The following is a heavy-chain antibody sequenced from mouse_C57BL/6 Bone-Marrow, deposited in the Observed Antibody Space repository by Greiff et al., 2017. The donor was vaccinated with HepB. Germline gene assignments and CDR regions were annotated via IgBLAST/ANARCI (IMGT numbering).Heavy chain of an antibody. CDR1: GFSLTSYG. CDR2: IWSGGST. CDR3: AKGSFDY. V-gene: IGHV2-5*01. J-gene: IGHJ2*01. Sequence: QVQLQQSGPGLVQPSQSLYITCTVSGFSLTSYGVHWVRQSPGKGLEWLGGIWSGGSTDYNAAIMSRLSITKDNSKSHGFCNMNSLQADYTAIYCCAKGSFDYWGQGTTLTVSS.